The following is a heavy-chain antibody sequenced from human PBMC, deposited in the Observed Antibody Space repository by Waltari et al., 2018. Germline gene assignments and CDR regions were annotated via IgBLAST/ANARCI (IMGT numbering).Heavy chain of an antibody. CDR2: INSDGSAT. J-gene: IGHJ4*02. CDR1: GFSFSNHW. Sequence: EVQLVESGGGLVQPGGSLRLSCAASGFSFSNHWFHWVRHAPGKGLVWVSCINSDGSATCYADSVKGRFTISRDDAKNTLYLQMNSLRAEDTAVYYCVRGMVRAVGFDFWGQGTLVTVSS. CDR3: VRGMVRAVGFDF. D-gene: IGHD1-26*01. V-gene: IGHV3-74*01.